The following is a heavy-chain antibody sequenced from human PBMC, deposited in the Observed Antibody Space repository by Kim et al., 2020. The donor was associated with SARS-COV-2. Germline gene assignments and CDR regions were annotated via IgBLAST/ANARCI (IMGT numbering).Heavy chain of an antibody. CDR1: EFSFSPHW. D-gene: IGHD6-19*01. J-gene: IGHJ6*02. CDR3: ARGVAVAPHYYYHYGMDV. V-gene: IGHV3-7*03. Sequence: GGSLRLSCAASEFSFSPHWMTWVRQAPGKGLEWVASINQAAYNTYYADSVRGRFTISRDNAENLLYLDMDSLRDEDTAVYYCARGVAVAPHYYYHYGMDVWGQGPTVTVS. CDR2: INQAAYNT.